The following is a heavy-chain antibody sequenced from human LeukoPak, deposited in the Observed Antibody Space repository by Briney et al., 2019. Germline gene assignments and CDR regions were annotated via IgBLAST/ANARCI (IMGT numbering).Heavy chain of an antibody. Sequence: SQTLSLTCAISGDSVSSNSAAWNWIRQSPSRGLEWLGRTYYKSKWYNDYEVSVKSRITINPDTSKNQFSLQLNSVTPEDTAVYYCAGGTGDSDAFDIWGQGTMVTVSP. CDR1: GDSVSSNSAA. J-gene: IGHJ3*02. V-gene: IGHV6-1*01. D-gene: IGHD7-27*01. CDR2: TYYKSKWYN. CDR3: AGGTGDSDAFDI.